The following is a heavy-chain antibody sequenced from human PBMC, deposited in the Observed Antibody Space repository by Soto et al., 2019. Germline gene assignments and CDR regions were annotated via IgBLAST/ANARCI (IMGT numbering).Heavy chain of an antibody. CDR2: INSDGARI. J-gene: IGHJ4*02. D-gene: IGHD1-1*01. CDR1: GFTFTHYR. V-gene: IGHV3-74*01. CDR3: PRAGDLTYVQDF. Sequence: PGGNLGLSCAASGFTFTHYRSHWVRQPPGKGLEWVGRINSDGARIGYGDSVKGRFTIPRDNAHNMVFLQMNSLTDEDAGVYFRPRAGDLTYVQDFWGKAT.